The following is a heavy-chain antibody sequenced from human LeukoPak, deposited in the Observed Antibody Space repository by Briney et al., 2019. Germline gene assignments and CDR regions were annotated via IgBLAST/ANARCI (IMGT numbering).Heavy chain of an antibody. CDR3: AKGSGYYYYYGMDV. Sequence: GGSLRLSCAASGFTFSSYSMNWVRQAPGKGLEWVAVISYDGSNKYYADSVKGRFTISRDNSKNTLCLQMNSLRAEDTAVYYCAKGSGYYYYYGMDVWGQGATVTVSS. CDR2: ISYDGSNK. D-gene: IGHD2-15*01. V-gene: IGHV3-30*18. J-gene: IGHJ6*02. CDR1: GFTFSSYS.